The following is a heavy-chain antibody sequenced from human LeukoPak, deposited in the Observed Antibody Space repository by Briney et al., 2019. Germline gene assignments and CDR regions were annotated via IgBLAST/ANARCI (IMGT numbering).Heavy chain of an antibody. CDR3: AKIHSSGYSYHFDY. D-gene: IGHD3-22*01. V-gene: IGHV3-23*01. CDR2: ISGSGGST. J-gene: IGHJ4*02. CDR1: GFTFSSYG. Sequence: GGSLRLSCAASGFTFSSYGMSWVRQAPGKGLEWVSAISGSGGSTYYADSVEGRFTISRDNSKNTLYLQMNSLRAEDTAVYYCAKIHSSGYSYHFDYWGQGTLVTVSS.